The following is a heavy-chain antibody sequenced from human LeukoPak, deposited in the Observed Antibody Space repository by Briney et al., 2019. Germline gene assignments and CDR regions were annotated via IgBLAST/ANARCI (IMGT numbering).Heavy chain of an antibody. CDR3: ARAAYYYDSSGYNEYYFDY. D-gene: IGHD3-22*01. CDR1: GGSISSGGYS. Sequence: SQTLSLTCAVSGGSISSGGYSWSWIRQPPGKGLEWIGYIYHSGSTYYNPSLKSRVTISVGRSKNQFSLKLSSVTAADTAVYYCARAAYYYDSSGYNEYYFDYWGQGTLVTVSS. CDR2: IYHSGST. V-gene: IGHV4-30-2*01. J-gene: IGHJ4*02.